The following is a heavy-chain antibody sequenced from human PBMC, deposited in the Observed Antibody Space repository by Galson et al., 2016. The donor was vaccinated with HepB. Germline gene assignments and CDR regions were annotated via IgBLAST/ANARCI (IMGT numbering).Heavy chain of an antibody. D-gene: IGHD3-22*01. V-gene: IGHV1-3*01. CDR2: INAGNGNT. J-gene: IGHJ4*02. CDR3: ARGEETIAYFDDGRGDLDY. CDR1: GYSFTRYL. Sequence: SVKVSCKASGYSFTRYLTHWVRQAPGQRLEWMGWINAGNGNTMYSEKFRDRITITRDTSATTAYLELSSLRSEDTAVYYCARGEETIAYFDDGRGDLDYWGQGTLVTVSS.